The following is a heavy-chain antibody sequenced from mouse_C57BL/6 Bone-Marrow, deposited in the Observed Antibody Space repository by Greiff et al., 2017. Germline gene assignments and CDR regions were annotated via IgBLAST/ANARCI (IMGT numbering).Heavy chain of an antibody. D-gene: IGHD2-4*01. CDR3: AREDDYDV. CDR1: GYTFTSYW. J-gene: IGHJ1*03. V-gene: IGHV1-55*01. Sequence: QVQLQQPGAELVKPGASVKMSCKASGYTFTSYWITWVKQRPGQGLEWIGDIYPGNGSTNYNEKFKSKATLTVDKSSSTAYMTLSSLTSAAPEVKSFAREDDYDVWGTGTSVTVSS. CDR2: IYPGNGST.